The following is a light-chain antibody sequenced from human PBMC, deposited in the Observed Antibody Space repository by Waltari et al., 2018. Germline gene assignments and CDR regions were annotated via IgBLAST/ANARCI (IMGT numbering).Light chain of an antibody. CDR2: EAS. CDR3: QHRSARPMYT. CDR1: QNIGTY. J-gene: IGKJ2*01. Sequence: EIVLTQSPATLSLSPGERATLSCRASQNIGTYLAWYQQKPGQAPRLLMYEASHRASGTPVRISGSASGTDFTLAISSLEPEDFAVYYCQHRSARPMYTFGQGTKLEIK. V-gene: IGKV3-11*01.